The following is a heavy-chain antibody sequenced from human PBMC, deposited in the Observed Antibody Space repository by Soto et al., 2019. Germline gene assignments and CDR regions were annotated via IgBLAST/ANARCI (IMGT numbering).Heavy chain of an antibody. Sequence: SESLSLTCAVSGGTISSCSYYWSWIRQHPGKGLEWIGYIYSTESTNYNPSLNSRLTISVDMSASQFSLKLSSVTVADTAVYYCARRDSSGKTRYYFDHWGQGTLVTVSS. CDR3: ARRDSSGKTRYYFDH. V-gene: IGHV4-31*11. CDR2: IYSTEST. J-gene: IGHJ4*02. CDR1: GGTISSCSYY. D-gene: IGHD3-22*01.